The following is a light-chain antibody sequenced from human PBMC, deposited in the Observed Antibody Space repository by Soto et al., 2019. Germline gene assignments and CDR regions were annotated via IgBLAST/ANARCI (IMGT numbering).Light chain of an antibody. CDR1: QGISNY. CDR3: YQYKSYPWT. Sequence: DIQLPQSPSSLSASVGDRVTITCRASQGISNYLGWFQQKPGKPPKSLIYAASSLQSGVPSQFSGSGSGTDFTLTIDSLQPEDSGTYYCYQYKSYPWTFGQGTKGEIK. J-gene: IGKJ1*01. CDR2: AAS. V-gene: IGKV1-16*02.